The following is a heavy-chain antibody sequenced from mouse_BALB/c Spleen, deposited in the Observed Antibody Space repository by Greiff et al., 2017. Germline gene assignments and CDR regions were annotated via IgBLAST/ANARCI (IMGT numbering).Heavy chain of an antibody. D-gene: IGHD2-1*01. J-gene: IGHJ1*01. V-gene: IGHV5-17*02. CDR2: ISSGSSTI. Sequence: EVQGVESGGGLVQPGGSRKLSCAASGFTFSSFGMHWVRQAPEKGLEWVAYISSGSSTIYYADTVKGRFTISRDNPKNTLFLQMTSLRSEDTAMYYCARVYYGNYGYFDVWGAGTTVTVSS. CDR3: ARVYYGNYGYFDV. CDR1: GFTFSSFG.